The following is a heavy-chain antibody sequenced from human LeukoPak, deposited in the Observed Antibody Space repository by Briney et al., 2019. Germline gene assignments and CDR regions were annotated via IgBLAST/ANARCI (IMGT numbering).Heavy chain of an antibody. CDR2: INHSGST. CDR1: GGSFSGYY. Sequence: SGTLSLTCAVYGGSFSGYYWSWIRQPPGRGLEWIGEINHSGSTNYNPSLKSRVTISVDTSKNQFSLKLSSVTAADTAVYYCARGPYYGSGSYTYWGQGTLVTVSS. D-gene: IGHD3-10*01. V-gene: IGHV4-34*01. J-gene: IGHJ4*02. CDR3: ARGPYYGSGSYTY.